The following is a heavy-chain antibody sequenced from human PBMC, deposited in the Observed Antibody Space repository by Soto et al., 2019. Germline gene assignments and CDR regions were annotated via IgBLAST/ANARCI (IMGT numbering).Heavy chain of an antibody. J-gene: IGHJ6*02. D-gene: IGHD6-13*01. V-gene: IGHV1-69*01. Sequence: QVQLVQSGAEVKKPGSSVKVSCKASGGTFSSYAISWVRQAPGQGLEWMGGIIPIFVTANYAQKLQGRVTITADESTSTAYMELSSLRSEDTAVYYCAREVLQQPGVYYYYYGMDVWGQGTTVTVSS. CDR2: IIPIFVTA. CDR1: GGTFSSYA. CDR3: AREVLQQPGVYYYYYGMDV.